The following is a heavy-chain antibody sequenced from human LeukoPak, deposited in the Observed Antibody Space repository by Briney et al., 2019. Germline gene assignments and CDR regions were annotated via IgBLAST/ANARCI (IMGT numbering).Heavy chain of an antibody. Sequence: ASVKVSCKASGYTFTSYGISWVRQAPGQGLEWMGWISAYNGNTNYAQKLQGRVTMTTDTSTSTAYMELRSLRSDDTAVYYCASPYSSGQLGDDDAFDIWGQGTMVTVSS. CDR1: GYTFTSYG. V-gene: IGHV1-18*01. CDR2: ISAYNGNT. D-gene: IGHD6-19*01. J-gene: IGHJ3*02. CDR3: ASPYSSGQLGDDDAFDI.